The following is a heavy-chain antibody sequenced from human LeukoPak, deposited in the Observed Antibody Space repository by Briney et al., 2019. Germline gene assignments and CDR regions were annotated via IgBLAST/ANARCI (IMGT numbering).Heavy chain of an antibody. CDR1: GFTFSSYS. D-gene: IGHD3-22*01. CDR3: ARGYDTSGYYLGPPYDI. Sequence: GGSLRLSCAASGFTFSSYSMNWVRQAPGKGLEWVSSISSSSSYIYYADSVKGRFTISRDNAKNSLYLQMNSLRAEDTAVYYCARGYDTSGYYLGPPYDIWGRGTMVTVSS. V-gene: IGHV3-21*01. J-gene: IGHJ3*02. CDR2: ISSSSSYI.